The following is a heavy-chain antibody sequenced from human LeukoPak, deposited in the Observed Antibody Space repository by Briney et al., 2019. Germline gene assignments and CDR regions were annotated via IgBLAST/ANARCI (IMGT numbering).Heavy chain of an antibody. Sequence: PGGSLRLSCAASGFTFSSYAMSWVRQAPGKGLEWVSAISGSGGSTYYADSVKGRFTISRDNSKNTLYLQMNSLRAEDTAVYYCAKDGGYIVVVPHDYWGRGTLVTVSS. J-gene: IGHJ4*02. CDR3: AKDGGYIVVVPHDY. D-gene: IGHD2-2*01. CDR2: ISGSGGST. V-gene: IGHV3-23*01. CDR1: GFTFSSYA.